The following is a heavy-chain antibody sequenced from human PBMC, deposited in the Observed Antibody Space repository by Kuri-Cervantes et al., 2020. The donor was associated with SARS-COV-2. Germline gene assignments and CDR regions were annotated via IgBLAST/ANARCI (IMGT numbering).Heavy chain of an antibody. V-gene: IGHV3-74*01. CDR3: ASPRGGYSYGYGGGQFDY. Sequence: GESLKISCAASGFTFSSYWMHWVRQAPGKGLVWVSRINSDGSSTSYADSVKGRFTISRDNAKNTLYLQMNSLRAEDTAVYYCASPRGGYSYGYGGGQFDYWGQGTLVTVSS. D-gene: IGHD5-18*01. CDR2: INSDGSST. CDR1: GFTFSSYW. J-gene: IGHJ4*02.